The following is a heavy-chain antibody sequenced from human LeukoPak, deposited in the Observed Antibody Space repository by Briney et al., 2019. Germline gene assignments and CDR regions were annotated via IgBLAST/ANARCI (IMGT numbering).Heavy chain of an antibody. CDR2: IYYSGST. J-gene: IGHJ4*02. D-gene: IGHD4-17*01. Sequence: SETLSLTCTVSGGSISSYYWSWIRQPPGKGLEWIGYIYYSGSTNYNPSLKSRVTISVDTSKNQFSLKLSSVTAADTVVYYCARGGFFNGDYDYWGQETLVTVSS. CDR1: GGSISSYY. CDR3: ARGGFFNGDYDY. V-gene: IGHV4-59*01.